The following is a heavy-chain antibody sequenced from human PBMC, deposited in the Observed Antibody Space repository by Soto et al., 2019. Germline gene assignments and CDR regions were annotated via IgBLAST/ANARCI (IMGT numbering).Heavy chain of an antibody. CDR2: IYHSGTT. V-gene: IGHV4-4*02. J-gene: IGHJ4*02. CDR3: ARGMNPQDY. CDR1: GGSISSSNW. Sequence: SETLSLTCAVSGGSISSSNWWSWVRQPPGKGLEWIGAIYHSGTTYFNPSLKSRVTMSVDTSKNHFSLRLTSVAATDTAVYYCARGMNPQDYWGQGTLVTVS.